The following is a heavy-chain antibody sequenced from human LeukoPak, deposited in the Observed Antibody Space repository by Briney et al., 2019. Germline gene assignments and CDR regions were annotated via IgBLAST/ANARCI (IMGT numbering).Heavy chain of an antibody. CDR3: ARVDWGIVGASVY. J-gene: IGHJ4*02. V-gene: IGHV3-64*01. D-gene: IGHD1-26*01. CDR2: ISSNGGST. Sequence: GGSLRVSCAASGFTVSSNYMSWVSQAPGKGVEYVSAISSNGGSTYYANSVKGRFTISRDNSKNTLYLQMGSLRAEDMAVYYCARVDWGIVGASVYWGQGTLVTVSS. CDR1: GFTVSSNY.